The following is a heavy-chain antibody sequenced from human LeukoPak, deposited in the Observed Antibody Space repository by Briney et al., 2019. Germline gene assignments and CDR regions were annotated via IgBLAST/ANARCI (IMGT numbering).Heavy chain of an antibody. CDR1: GFTFSSYW. J-gene: IGHJ4*02. D-gene: IGHD1-26*01. Sequence: PGGSLRLSCAASGFTFSSYWIHWVRQAPGKGLVWVSRINTDGSSRNYADSVKGRFTISRDNAKNTLHLQMNSLRAEDTAVYYCARGTVGAYDYWGREPWSSSSQ. CDR3: ARGTVGAYDY. CDR2: INTDGSSR. V-gene: IGHV3-74*01.